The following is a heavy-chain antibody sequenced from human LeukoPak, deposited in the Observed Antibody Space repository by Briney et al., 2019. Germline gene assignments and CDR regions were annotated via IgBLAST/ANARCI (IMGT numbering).Heavy chain of an antibody. V-gene: IGHV1-24*01. D-gene: IGHD3-10*01. CDR2: FDPEDGET. J-gene: IGHJ5*02. CDR3: ATDGRITMVRGPFDP. Sequence: ASVKVSCKVSGYTLTELSMHWVRQAPGKGREWMGGFDPEDGETIYAQKFQGRVTMTEDTSTDTAYMELSSLRSEDTAVYYCATDGRITMVRGPFDPWGQGTLVPVSS. CDR1: GYTLTELS.